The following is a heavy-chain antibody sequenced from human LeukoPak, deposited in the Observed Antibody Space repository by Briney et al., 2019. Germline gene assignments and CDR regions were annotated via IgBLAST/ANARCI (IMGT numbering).Heavy chain of an antibody. D-gene: IGHD3-10*01. CDR3: ARDRHGSGSYYPHFDY. CDR1: GFTFSNYG. Sequence: GGSLRLSCAASGFTFSNYGMSWVRQAPGKGLEWVAVISYDGSNKYYADSVKGRFTISRDNSKNTLYLQMNSLRAEDTAVYYCARDRHGSGSYYPHFDYWGQGTLVTVSS. J-gene: IGHJ4*02. V-gene: IGHV3-30*03. CDR2: ISYDGSNK.